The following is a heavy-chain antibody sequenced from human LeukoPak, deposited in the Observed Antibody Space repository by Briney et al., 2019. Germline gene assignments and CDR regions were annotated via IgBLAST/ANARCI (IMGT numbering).Heavy chain of an antibody. CDR3: ARGPGAHDSSAL. CDR2: INWNGGST. V-gene: IGHV3-20*04. CDR1: GFTFDDYG. J-gene: IGHJ4*02. D-gene: IGHD3-22*01. Sequence: CPGGSLRLSCAASGFTFDDYGMSWVRQAPGKGLEWVSGINWNGGSTGYADSVKGRFTISRDNAKNSLYLQMNSLRAEDTALYYCARGPGAHDSSALWGQGTLVTVSS.